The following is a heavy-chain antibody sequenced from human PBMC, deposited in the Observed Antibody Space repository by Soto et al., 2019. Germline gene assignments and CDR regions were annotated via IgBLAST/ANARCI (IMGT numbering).Heavy chain of an antibody. CDR1: GYTFTGYY. D-gene: IGHD4-17*01. CDR2: INPNSGGT. J-gene: IGHJ6*02. Sequence: ASVKVSCKASGYTFTGYYMHWVRQAPGQGLEWMGWINPNSGGTNYAQKFQGRVTMTRDTSISTAYMELSRLRSDDTAVYYCARNYGGNSGGNYGMDVWGQGTTVTVSS. CDR3: ARNYGGNSGGNYGMDV. V-gene: IGHV1-2*02.